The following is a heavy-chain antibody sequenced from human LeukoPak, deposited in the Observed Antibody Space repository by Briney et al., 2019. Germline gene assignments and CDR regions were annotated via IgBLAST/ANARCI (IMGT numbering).Heavy chain of an antibody. V-gene: IGHV4-4*09. D-gene: IGHD5-12*01. CDR3: ATDIVATSEDYGMDV. CDR2: VYSSGST. J-gene: IGHJ6*02. CDR1: GDSISSYH. Sequence: PSETLSLTCSVSGDSISSYHWSWIRQPPGKGLEWIGYVYSSGSTHYSPSLNGRVTMSVDTSKNQFSLKLSSVTAADTAVYYCATDIVATSEDYGMDVWGQGTTVTVSS.